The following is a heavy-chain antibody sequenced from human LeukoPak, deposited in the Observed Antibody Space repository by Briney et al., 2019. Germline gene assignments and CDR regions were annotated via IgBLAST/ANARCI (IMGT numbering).Heavy chain of an antibody. CDR1: GFSLDDYA. Sequence: PGRSLRLSCAASGFSLDDYAMHWVRHAPGQGLEWVSSISWDGRNMAYAASVKGRFTISRDNAQNSLYLQMYSLKIDDTAFYYCIKDMGFDLLKDAFDLWGQGMLVTVSS. J-gene: IGHJ3*01. D-gene: IGHD1-26*01. V-gene: IGHV3-9*01. CDR2: ISWDGRNM. CDR3: IKDMGFDLLKDAFDL.